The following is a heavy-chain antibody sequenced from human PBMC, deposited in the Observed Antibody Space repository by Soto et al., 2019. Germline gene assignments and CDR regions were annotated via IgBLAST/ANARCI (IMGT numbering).Heavy chain of an antibody. CDR1: GFTFSSYA. V-gene: IGHV3-30-3*01. CDR2: ISYDGSNK. CDR3: ARVMVGGWHQGTTTMDYGMDV. D-gene: IGHD3-10*01. Sequence: GGSLRLSCAASGFTFSSYAMHWVRQAPGKGLEWVAVISYDGSNKYYADSVKGRFTISRDNSKNTLYLQMNSLRAEDTAVYYCARVMVGGWHQGTTTMDYGMDVWGQGTTVTVSS. J-gene: IGHJ6*02.